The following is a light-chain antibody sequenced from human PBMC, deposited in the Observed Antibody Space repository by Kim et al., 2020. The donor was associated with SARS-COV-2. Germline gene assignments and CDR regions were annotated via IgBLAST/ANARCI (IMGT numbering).Light chain of an antibody. CDR1: KLGDKY. CDR3: QAWDSSTHNYV. V-gene: IGLV3-1*01. Sequence: SSELTQPPSVSVSPGQTASITCSGYKLGDKYVSWYQQKPGQSPVVVIYQDNQRPSGIPERFSGSNSGNTATLTISGTQAMDEADYYCQAWDSSTHNYVFGAGTKGTVL. J-gene: IGLJ1*01. CDR2: QDN.